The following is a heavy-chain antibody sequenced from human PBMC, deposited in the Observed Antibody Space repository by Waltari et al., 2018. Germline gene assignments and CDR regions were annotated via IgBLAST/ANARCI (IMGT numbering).Heavy chain of an antibody. D-gene: IGHD2-21*02. Sequence: QLRLQQWGAGLLKPSETLSLTCAVSGGSFNGYYWSWIRPPPGKGLEWIGEGDHCGSAKYSPSLKSRVTVSLDTSNKQVSLTLTSVTAADTGIYYCARDARDWEAVDNTYLDSWGQGTLVAVSS. CDR1: GGSFNGYY. J-gene: IGHJ4*02. V-gene: IGHV4-34*01. CDR2: GDHCGSA. CDR3: ARDARDWEAVDNTYLDS.